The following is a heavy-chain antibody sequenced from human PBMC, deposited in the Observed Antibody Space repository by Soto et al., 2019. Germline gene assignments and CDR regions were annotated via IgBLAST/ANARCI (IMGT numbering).Heavy chain of an antibody. CDR1: GFTFDDYA. Sequence: GGSLRLSCAASGFTFDDYAMHWVRQAPGKGLEWVSLISGDGGSTYYADSVKGRFTISRDNSKNSLYLQMNSLRTEDTALYYCAKSGVGAPGGGAFDIWGQGTMVTVSS. CDR3: AKSGVGAPGGGAFDI. D-gene: IGHD1-26*01. CDR2: ISGDGGST. J-gene: IGHJ3*02. V-gene: IGHV3-43*02.